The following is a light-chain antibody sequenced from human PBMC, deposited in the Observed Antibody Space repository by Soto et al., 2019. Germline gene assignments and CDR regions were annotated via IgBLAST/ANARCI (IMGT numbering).Light chain of an antibody. CDR1: SSDVGGYNY. CDR2: EVY. J-gene: IGLJ1*01. CDR3: SSYVCTNTYV. Sequence: QSALTQPPSASGSPGQSVTISCTGTSSDVGGYNYVSWYQHHPGKAPKLIIYEVYKRPSGVPDRFSGSKSGNPAALTVSGLQAEDEADYYCSSYVCTNTYVFGSGTKVTVL. V-gene: IGLV2-8*01.